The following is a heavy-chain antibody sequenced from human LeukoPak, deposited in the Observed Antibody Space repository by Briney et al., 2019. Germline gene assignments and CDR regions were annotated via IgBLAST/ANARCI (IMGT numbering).Heavy chain of an antibody. CDR1: GFTFSSYS. CDR2: INWNGGST. J-gene: IGHJ4*02. Sequence: RPGGSLRLSCAASGFTFSSYSMNWVRQAPGKGLERVSGINWNGGSTGYADSVKGRFTISRDNAKNSLYLQMNSLRAEDTALYHCARGYCSSTSCFPDYWGQGTLVTVSS. V-gene: IGHV3-20*01. CDR3: ARGYCSSTSCFPDY. D-gene: IGHD2-2*01.